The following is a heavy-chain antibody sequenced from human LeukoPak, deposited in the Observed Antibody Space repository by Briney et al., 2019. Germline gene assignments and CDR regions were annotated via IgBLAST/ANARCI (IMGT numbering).Heavy chain of an antibody. V-gene: IGHV3-7*01. D-gene: IGHD3-22*01. CDR2: IKQDGSEK. CDR3: ARVGAWGDPESDYYDSSGPLLNGMDV. Sequence: GGSLRLSCAASGFTFSSYWMSWVRQAPGKGLERVANIKQDGSEKYYVDSVKGRFTISRDNAKNSLYLQMNSLRAEDTAVYYCARVGAWGDPESDYYDSSGPLLNGMDVWGQGTTVTVSS. J-gene: IGHJ6*02. CDR1: GFTFSSYW.